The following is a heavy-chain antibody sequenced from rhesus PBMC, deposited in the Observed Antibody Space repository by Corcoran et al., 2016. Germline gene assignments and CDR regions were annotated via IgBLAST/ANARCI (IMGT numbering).Heavy chain of an antibody. V-gene: IGHV4-169*02. D-gene: IGHD3-34*01. Sequence: QLQLQESGPGLVKPSETLSVTCAVSGGSISSSYWSWIRQAPGKGLEWIGYIYGSGSSPNYKPSLKSRVTLSVDTSKNQLSLKLSSVTTADTAVYYCARDGGYYGLDSWGQGALVTVSS. CDR1: GGSISSSY. CDR3: ARDGGYYGLDS. J-gene: IGHJ6*01. CDR2: IYGSGSSP.